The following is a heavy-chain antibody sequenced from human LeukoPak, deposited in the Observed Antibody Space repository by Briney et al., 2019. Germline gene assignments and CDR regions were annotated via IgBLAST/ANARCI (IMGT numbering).Heavy chain of an antibody. V-gene: IGHV4-59*12. Sequence: ETLSLTCNVSGGSISSYYWSWIRQPPGKGLEWIGYIYYTGSTKYNPSLKSRVTISVDTSKNQFSLKLSSVTAADTAVYYCARDRSSGWFDYWGQGTLVTVSS. CDR3: ARDRSSGWFDY. CDR2: IYYTGST. D-gene: IGHD6-19*01. CDR1: GGSISSYY. J-gene: IGHJ4*02.